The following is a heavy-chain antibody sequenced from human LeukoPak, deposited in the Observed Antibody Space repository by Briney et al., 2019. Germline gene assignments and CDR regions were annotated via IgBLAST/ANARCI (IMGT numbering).Heavy chain of an antibody. Sequence: GGSLRLSCAASGFTFDDHGMSWVRQVPGKGLEWVCGIKWNGDSTGYADSVKGRFTISRDNAKNSLYLQMNSLRAEDTALYYCARDRIDYYYYYMDVWGKGTTVTVSS. V-gene: IGHV3-20*04. CDR3: ARDRIDYYYYYMDV. CDR1: GFTFDDHG. CDR2: IKWNGDST. J-gene: IGHJ6*03.